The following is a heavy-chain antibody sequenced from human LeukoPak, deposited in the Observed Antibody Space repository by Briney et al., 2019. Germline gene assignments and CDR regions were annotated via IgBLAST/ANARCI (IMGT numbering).Heavy chain of an antibody. J-gene: IGHJ3*02. V-gene: IGHV3-74*01. Sequence: GGSLRLSCAASGFTFSSYSMNWVRQAPGKGLMWVSRVSGDGTSTTYAATVKGRFTISRDNAQNTLYLQMNSPRAEDTAVYYCARGGFYSFDAFAIWGQGTMVTVSA. CDR1: GFTFSSYS. CDR2: VSGDGTST. CDR3: ARGGFYSFDAFAI. D-gene: IGHD2-21*01.